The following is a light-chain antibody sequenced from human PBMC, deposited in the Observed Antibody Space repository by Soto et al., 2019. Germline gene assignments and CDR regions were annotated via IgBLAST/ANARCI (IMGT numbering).Light chain of an antibody. V-gene: IGKV3-20*01. Sequence: EIVLTQSPGTLSLSPGERATVSCRASQSVSSSYLAWYQQKPGQAPRLLIYGASSRATGIPDRFSGTGSGTDFTLTISRLEPEDFAVYYCQYCDGSPWTFGQGTKVEIK. CDR2: GAS. CDR1: QSVSSSY. J-gene: IGKJ1*01. CDR3: QYCDGSPWT.